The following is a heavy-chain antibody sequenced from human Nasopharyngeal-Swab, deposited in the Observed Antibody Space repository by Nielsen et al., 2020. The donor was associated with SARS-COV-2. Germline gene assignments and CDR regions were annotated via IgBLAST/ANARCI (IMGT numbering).Heavy chain of an antibody. D-gene: IGHD3-22*01. CDR3: ARAFYYDSSRGLDV. Sequence: GESLKVSCAASAFTFSSYWMNWVRQAPGKGLEWVANIKQDGSAMHYVDSVKGRFTISRDNAKNSLYLQMNSLRAEDTAVYYCARAFYYDSSRGLDVWGQGTTVTVSS. V-gene: IGHV3-7*05. CDR2: IKQDGSAM. CDR1: AFTFSSYW. J-gene: IGHJ6*02.